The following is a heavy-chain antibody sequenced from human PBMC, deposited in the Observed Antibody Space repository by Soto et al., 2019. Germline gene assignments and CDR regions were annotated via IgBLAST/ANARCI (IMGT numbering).Heavy chain of an antibody. V-gene: IGHV3-23*01. CDR3: AKEGVLDYGGPGFDY. Sequence: PGESLKISCAASGFTFSSYAMSWVRQAPGKGLEWVSAISGSGGSTYYADSVKGRFTISRDNSKNTLYLQMNSLRAEDTAVYYCAKEGVLDYGGPGFDYWGQGTLVTVSS. J-gene: IGHJ4*02. CDR1: GFTFSSYA. CDR2: ISGSGGST. D-gene: IGHD4-17*01.